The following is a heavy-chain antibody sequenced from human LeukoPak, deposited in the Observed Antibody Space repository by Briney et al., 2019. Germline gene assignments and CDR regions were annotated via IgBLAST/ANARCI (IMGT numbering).Heavy chain of an antibody. D-gene: IGHD2-21*02. V-gene: IGHV3-74*01. CDR1: GFTFSSYW. J-gene: IGHJ4*02. CDR3: AGSSRGDAINFDY. CDR2: LNSDGSST. Sequence: PGGSLRLSCAASGFTFSSYWMHWVRQAPGKGLVWVSCLNSDGSSTSYADSVKGRFTISRDNAKNTLYLQMNSLRAEDTAVYYCAGSSRGDAINFDYWGQGTLDTVSS.